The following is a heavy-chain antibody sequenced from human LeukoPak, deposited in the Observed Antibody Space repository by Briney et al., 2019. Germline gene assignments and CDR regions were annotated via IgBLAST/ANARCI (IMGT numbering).Heavy chain of an antibody. D-gene: IGHD3-22*01. CDR1: GGSISSYY. Sequence: PSETLSLTCTVSGGSISSYYWSWIRQPAGKGLEWIGRIYTSGSTNYNPSLQSRVTMSVDTSKNQFSLKLSSVTAADTAVYYCARVNSYYYDSSGYYIFDYWGQGTLVTVSS. V-gene: IGHV4-4*07. CDR3: ARVNSYYYDSSGYYIFDY. CDR2: IYTSGST. J-gene: IGHJ4*02.